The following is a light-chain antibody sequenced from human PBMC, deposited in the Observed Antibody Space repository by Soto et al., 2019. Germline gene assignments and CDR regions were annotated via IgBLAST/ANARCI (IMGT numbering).Light chain of an antibody. CDR2: EDI. CDR3: FSHVGSSIWV. J-gene: IGLJ3*02. CDR1: SSDVGSYDL. Sequence: HSVLTQPASVSGSPGQSITISCTGTSSDVGSYDLVSWYQQHPGQAPKVIIYEDIKRPSGVSNRFSVSKSGNTASLTISGLQAEDEADYYCFSHVGSSIWVFGGGTKVTVL. V-gene: IGLV2-23*01.